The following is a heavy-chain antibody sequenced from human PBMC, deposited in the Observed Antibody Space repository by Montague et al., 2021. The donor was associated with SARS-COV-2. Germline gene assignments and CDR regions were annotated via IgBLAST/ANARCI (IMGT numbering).Heavy chain of an antibody. D-gene: IGHD3-3*01. Sequence: TLSLTCTVSGGSISNGGYYWSWIRQHPGKGLEWIGYIYYSGSTYYNPSLKSRVTISVDTSKNQLSLKLSSVTAADTAVYYCARALRRVVIKHFDYWGQGTLVTVSS. CDR2: IYYSGST. J-gene: IGHJ4*02. CDR3: ARALRRVVIKHFDY. CDR1: GGSISNGGYY. V-gene: IGHV4-31*03.